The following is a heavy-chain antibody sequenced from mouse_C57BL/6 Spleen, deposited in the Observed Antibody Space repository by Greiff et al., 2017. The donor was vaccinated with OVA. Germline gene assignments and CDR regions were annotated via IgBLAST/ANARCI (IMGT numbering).Heavy chain of an antibody. D-gene: IGHD1-1*01. V-gene: IGHV1-15*01. CDR1: GYTFTDYE. Sequence: QVHLKQSGAELVRPGASVTLSCKASGYTFTDYEMHWVKQTPVHGLEWIGAIDPETGGTAYNQKFKGKAILTADKSSSTAYMELRSLTSEDSAVYYCTRGNGDITVVGPLDYWGQGTTLTVSS. CDR3: TRGNGDITVVGPLDY. CDR2: IDPETGGT. J-gene: IGHJ2*01.